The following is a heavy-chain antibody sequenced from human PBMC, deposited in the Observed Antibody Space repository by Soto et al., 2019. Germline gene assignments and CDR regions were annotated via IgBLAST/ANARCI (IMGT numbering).Heavy chain of an antibody. D-gene: IGHD3-10*01. Sequence: PGRSLRLSCAASGFTFSSYGMDWVRQAPGKGLEWVAVVWYDGSNKYYADSVKGRFTISRDNYKNTLYMKMNSLRDEDTAVYSCARQKTNYGSGSYYPQDFEYWGQGSLVTVSS. CDR3: ARQKTNYGSGSYYPQDFEY. J-gene: IGHJ4*02. V-gene: IGHV3-33*01. CDR2: VWYDGSNK. CDR1: GFTFSSYG.